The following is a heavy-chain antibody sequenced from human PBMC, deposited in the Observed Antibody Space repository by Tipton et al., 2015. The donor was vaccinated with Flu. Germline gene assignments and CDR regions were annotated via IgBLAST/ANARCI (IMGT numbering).Heavy chain of an antibody. CDR3: ARAIGGEESP. CDR1: GFTFNKYW. J-gene: IGHJ3*01. Sequence: SLRLSCAASGFTFNKYWMTWVRQAPGKGLEWVANIKEDGSKKYYVDSVKGRFTISRDNDKNSLYLQMNSLRDEDTAVYYCARAIGGEESPWGQGTMVTVSS. D-gene: IGHD3-16*01. CDR2: IKEDGSKK. V-gene: IGHV3-7*01.